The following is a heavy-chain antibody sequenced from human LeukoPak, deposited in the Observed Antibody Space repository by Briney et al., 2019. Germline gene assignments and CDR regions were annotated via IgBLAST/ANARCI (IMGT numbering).Heavy chain of an antibody. CDR1: GFTFSSYW. D-gene: IGHD1-26*01. CDR3: ARGRQWELLRSLYFDY. J-gene: IGHJ4*02. V-gene: IGHV3-7*01. CDR2: IKQDGNEK. Sequence: PGGSLRLSCAASGFTFSSYWMSWVRQAPGKGLEWVANIKQDGNEKYYVDSVKGRFTISRDNPKNSLYVQMNSLRAEDTAVYYCARGRQWELLRSLYFDYWGQGTPVTVSS.